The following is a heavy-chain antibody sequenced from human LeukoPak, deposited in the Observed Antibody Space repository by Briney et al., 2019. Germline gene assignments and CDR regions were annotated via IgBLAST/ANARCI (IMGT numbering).Heavy chain of an antibody. CDR2: VYYTGST. Sequence: SETLSLTCTVSGDFITAYYWSWIRQPPGKGLEWIGYVYYTGSTEYNPSLRSRVTMSLEMSKHQFSLDLTSVTAADTAVYYCARGFLGDYFGSGSYYVFDYWGQGTLVTVSS. CDR3: ARGFLGDYFGSGSYYVFDY. J-gene: IGHJ4*02. D-gene: IGHD3-10*01. V-gene: IGHV4-59*01. CDR1: GDFITAYY.